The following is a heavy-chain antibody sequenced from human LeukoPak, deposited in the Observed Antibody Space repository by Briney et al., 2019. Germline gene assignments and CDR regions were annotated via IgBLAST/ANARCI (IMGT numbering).Heavy chain of an antibody. Sequence: GGSLRLSCAASGFTFSSFGMHWVRQAPGEGLEWVAYIGYTGTDTYYADSVKGRFTNSRDNSKNTVHLQVNSLRAADTALYSCARDLTERKYYIAYWGQGTLVTVSS. CDR1: GFTFSSFG. V-gene: IGHV3-30*02. CDR2: IGYTGTDT. D-gene: IGHD2-8*02. CDR3: ARDLTERKYYIAY. J-gene: IGHJ4*02.